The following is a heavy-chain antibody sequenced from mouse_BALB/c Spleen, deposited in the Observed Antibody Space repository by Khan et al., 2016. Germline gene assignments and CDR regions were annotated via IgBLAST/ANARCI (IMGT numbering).Heavy chain of an antibody. Sequence: QVQLKESGPELAKPGASVKMSCKASGYTFTSYWMHWVKQRPGQGLEWIGYINPHTGNTDYNQKFKDQATLTADKSSSPAYMQLSSLTSEDSAVYYCARGDYWGQGTTLTVSS. J-gene: IGHJ2*01. V-gene: IGHV1-7*01. CDR1: GYTFTSYW. CDR2: INPHTGNT. CDR3: ARGDY.